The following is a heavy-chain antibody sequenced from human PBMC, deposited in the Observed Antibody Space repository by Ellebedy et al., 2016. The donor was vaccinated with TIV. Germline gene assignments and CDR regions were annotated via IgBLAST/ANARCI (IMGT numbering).Heavy chain of an antibody. D-gene: IGHD3-22*01. CDR3: ARFITMVVVVMPSDAFDI. V-gene: IGHV4-59*08. Sequence: MPSETLSLTCSVSGGSISSYYWSWIRQPPGKGLEWIGYIYYSGSTYYNPSLKSRVSISVDTSKNQFSLKLSSVTAADTAVYYCARFITMVVVVMPSDAFDIWGQGTMVTVSS. CDR2: IYYSGST. CDR1: GGSISSYY. J-gene: IGHJ3*02.